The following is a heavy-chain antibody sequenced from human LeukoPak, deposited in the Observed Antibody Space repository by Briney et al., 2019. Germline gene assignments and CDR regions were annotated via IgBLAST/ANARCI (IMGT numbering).Heavy chain of an antibody. CDR1: GGSVSSGDYY. Sequence: PSETLSLTCTVSGGSVSSGDYYWSWIRQPPGKGLECIGYIYYSGSTYYNPSLKSRVTISVDTSKNQFSLKLNSVTVADTAVYYCGRAYGSGSYYPVKYWGQGTLVTVSS. J-gene: IGHJ4*02. CDR2: IYYSGST. D-gene: IGHD3-10*01. CDR3: GRAYGSGSYYPVKY. V-gene: IGHV4-30-4*01.